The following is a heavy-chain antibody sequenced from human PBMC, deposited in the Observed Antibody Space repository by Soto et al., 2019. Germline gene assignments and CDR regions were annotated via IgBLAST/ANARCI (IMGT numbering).Heavy chain of an antibody. Sequence: PSETLSLTCTVSGGSVTSYYWSWIRQPPGKGMEWIGYLYYSGSTSYNPSLKSRVTTSVDMSKNQFSLTLTSVTAADTAVYYCASGTDYTKMASYHYGLDVLGQGTTVTVSS. V-gene: IGHV4-59*02. J-gene: IGHJ6*02. CDR2: LYYSGST. CDR1: GGSVTSYY. CDR3: ASGTDYTKMASYHYGLDV. D-gene: IGHD4-4*01.